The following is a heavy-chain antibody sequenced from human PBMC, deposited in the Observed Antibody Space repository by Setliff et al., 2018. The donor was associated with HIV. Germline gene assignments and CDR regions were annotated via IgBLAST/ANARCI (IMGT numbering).Heavy chain of an antibody. V-gene: IGHV4-34*01. Sequence: SETLSLTCAIYGGSFSGYYWSWIRQPPGKGLEWIGEIIHTGSTNYNPSLKSRVTISVDTSKNQFSLRLSSVTAADTAVYYCARGRSCSSSSCYLVYYYYYGMDVWGHGSTVTVSS. CDR1: GGSFSGYY. CDR2: IIHTGST. D-gene: IGHD2-2*01. CDR3: ARGRSCSSSSCYLVYYYYYGMDV. J-gene: IGHJ6*02.